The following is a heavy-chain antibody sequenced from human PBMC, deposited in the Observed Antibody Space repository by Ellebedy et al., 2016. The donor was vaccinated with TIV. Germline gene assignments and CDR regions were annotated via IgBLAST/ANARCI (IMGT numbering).Heavy chain of an antibody. CDR1: GYTFTSYD. V-gene: IGHV1-8*01. J-gene: IGHJ4*02. D-gene: IGHD1-7*01. CDR2: MNPNSGNT. CDR3: ARALGELHWIDY. Sequence: ASVKVSXXASGYTFTSYDINWVRQATGQGLEWMGWMNPNSGNTGYAQKFQGRVTMTRNTSISTAYMELSSLRSEDTAVYYCARALGELHWIDYWGQGTLVTVSS.